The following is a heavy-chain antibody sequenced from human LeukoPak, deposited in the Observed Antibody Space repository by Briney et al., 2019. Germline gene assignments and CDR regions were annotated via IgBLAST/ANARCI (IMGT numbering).Heavy chain of an antibody. D-gene: IGHD6-13*01. CDR3: AKEGAAPGPDFDY. Sequence: SETLSLTCTVSGASISTSYLSWIRQPAGRGLEWIGRIYNSGITNYNPSLKSRVTMSVDTSKSQFSPKLSSVTAADTAVYYCAKEGAAPGPDFDYWGQGILVTVSS. CDR1: GASISTSY. J-gene: IGHJ4*02. V-gene: IGHV4-4*07. CDR2: IYNSGIT.